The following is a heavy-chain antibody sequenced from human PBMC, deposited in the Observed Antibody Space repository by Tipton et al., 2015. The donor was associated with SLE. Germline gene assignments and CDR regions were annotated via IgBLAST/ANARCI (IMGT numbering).Heavy chain of an antibody. V-gene: IGHV3-33*01. CDR2: IWYDGTNK. D-gene: IGHD3-3*01. Sequence: SLRLSCAASGFTFNTFGMHWVRRAPGKGLEWVAVIWYDGTNKHYADSVKGRFTISRDNSKDTLYLEMNSLRADDTAVYYCARGDDFWSGYRTLYGMDVWGQGTTVTVSS. CDR3: ARGDDFWSGYRTLYGMDV. CDR1: GFTFNTFG. J-gene: IGHJ6*02.